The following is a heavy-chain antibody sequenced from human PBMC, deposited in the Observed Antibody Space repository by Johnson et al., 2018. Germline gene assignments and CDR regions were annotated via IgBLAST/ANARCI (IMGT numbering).Heavy chain of an antibody. V-gene: IGHV3-9*01. J-gene: IGHJ6*02. CDR2: ISWTSGSI. CDR3: AKLDGSGSTDYYYGMDV. Sequence: EVQLVESGGGLVQPGRSLRLSCAASGFTFDDYAMHWVRHAPGKGLEWVSGISWTSGSIGYADSVKGRFTISRDNAKNSLYLQMNSLRAEDTALYYCAKLDGSGSTDYYYGMDVWGQGTTVTVSS. D-gene: IGHD3-10*01. CDR1: GFTFDDYA.